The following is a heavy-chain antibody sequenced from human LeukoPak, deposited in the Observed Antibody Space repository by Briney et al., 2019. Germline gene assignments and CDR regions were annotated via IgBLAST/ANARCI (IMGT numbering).Heavy chain of an antibody. D-gene: IGHD2-2*01. V-gene: IGHV4-59*01. CDR1: GGSISSYY. J-gene: IGHJ5*02. CDR2: IYYSGST. CDR3: ARVEPGGYCSSTSCPADWFDP. Sequence: SETLSLTCTVSGGSISSYYWSWVRQPPGKGLEWVGYIYYSGSTNYNPSLKSRVTISVDTSKNQFSLKLSSVTAADTAVYYYARVEPGGYCSSTSCPADWFDPWGQGTLVTVSS.